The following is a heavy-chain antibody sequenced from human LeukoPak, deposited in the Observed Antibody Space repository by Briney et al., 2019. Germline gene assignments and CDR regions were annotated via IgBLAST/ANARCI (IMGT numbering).Heavy chain of an antibody. Sequence: GGSLRLSCAAPRFTFSSYEMNWIRQAPGKGLEWVSYISSSGSTIYYADSVKGRFTISRDNANNSLYLQMNSMRAEDTGVYYCVRGRDGYNRSPFDYWGQGTLVTVSS. CDR3: VRGRDGYNRSPFDY. D-gene: IGHD5-24*01. CDR1: RFTFSSYE. CDR2: ISSSGSTI. V-gene: IGHV3-48*03. J-gene: IGHJ4*01.